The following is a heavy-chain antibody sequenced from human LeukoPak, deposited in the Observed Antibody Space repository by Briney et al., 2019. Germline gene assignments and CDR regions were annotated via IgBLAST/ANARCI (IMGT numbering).Heavy chain of an antibody. CDR1: GFTFSSYA. D-gene: IGHD3-9*01. CDR3: AKQTPYDILTGCYDY. V-gene: IGHV3-23*01. Sequence: GGSLRLSCAASGFTFSSYAMSWVRQAPGKGLEWVSAISGSGGSTYYADSVKGRFTISRDNSKNTLYLQMNSLRAGDTAVYYCAKQTPYDILTGCYDYWGQGTLVTVSS. CDR2: ISGSGGST. J-gene: IGHJ4*02.